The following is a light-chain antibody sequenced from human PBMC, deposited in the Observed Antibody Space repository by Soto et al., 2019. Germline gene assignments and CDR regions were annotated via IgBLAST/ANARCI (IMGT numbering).Light chain of an antibody. J-gene: IGLJ1*01. CDR3: SSYTSATTYV. V-gene: IGLV2-14*01. CDR2: DVS. CDR1: SSDVGAYNY. Sequence: SALTQPASVSGSPGQSSTLSCTGTSSDVGAYNYGSWYQQYPGEAPKVIIYDVSHRPAGVSNRFSGSKSGNTASLTISGLQTQDEADYYCSSYTSATTYVFGTGTKVTVL.